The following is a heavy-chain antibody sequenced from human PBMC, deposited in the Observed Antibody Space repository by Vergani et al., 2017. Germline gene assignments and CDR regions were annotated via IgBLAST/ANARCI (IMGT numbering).Heavy chain of an antibody. CDR1: GFTFSSYS. D-gene: IGHD3-22*01. Sequence: EVQLVESGGGLVQPGGSLRLSCAASGFTFSSYSMNWVRQAPGKGLEWVSYISSSSSTIYYADSVKGRFTISRDNAKNSRYLQMNSLRAEDTAVYYCATLPGCYYYESSGYYYWGQGTLVTVSS. V-gene: IGHV3-48*01. J-gene: IGHJ4*02. CDR3: ATLPGCYYYESSGYYY. CDR2: ISSSSSTI.